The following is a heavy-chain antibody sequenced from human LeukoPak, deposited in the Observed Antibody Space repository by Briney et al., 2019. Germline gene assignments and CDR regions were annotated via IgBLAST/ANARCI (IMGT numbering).Heavy chain of an antibody. J-gene: IGHJ4*02. CDR2: IYYSGST. V-gene: IGHV4-59*08. CDR1: GGSISSYY. D-gene: IGHD2-21*02. CDR3: ARRVAVTARYYFDY. Sequence: SETLSLTCTVSGGSISSYYWSWIRQPPGKGLERIGYIYYSGSTNYNPSLKSQVTISVDTSKNQFSLKLSSVTAADTAVYYCARRVAVTARYYFDYWGQGTLVTVSS.